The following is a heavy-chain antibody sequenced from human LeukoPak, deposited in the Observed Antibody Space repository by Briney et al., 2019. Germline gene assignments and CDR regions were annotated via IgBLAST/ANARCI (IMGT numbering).Heavy chain of an antibody. V-gene: IGHV4-61*02. CDR1: GGSISSGSYY. CDR3: ARGAYYYDSRGYFTFHI. D-gene: IGHD3-22*01. J-gene: IGHJ3*02. CDR2: IYTSGST. Sequence: SETLSLTCTVSGGSISSGSYYWSWIRQPAGKGLEWIGRIYTSGSTNYNPSLKSRVTMSVDTSKNQFSLKLSSVTAADMAVYYCARGAYYYDSRGYFTFHIWGQGTMVTVSS.